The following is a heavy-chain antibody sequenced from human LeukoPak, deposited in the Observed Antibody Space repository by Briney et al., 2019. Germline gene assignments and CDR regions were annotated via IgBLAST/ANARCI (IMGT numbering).Heavy chain of an antibody. D-gene: IGHD3-10*01. CDR2: MNPNSGNT. J-gene: IGHJ6*03. CDR1: GYTFTSYD. CDR3: ARGPTYYGSGSYGVYYYYMDV. V-gene: IGHV1-8*03. Sequence: ASVKVSCKASGYTFTSYDINWVRQATGQGLEWMGWMNPNSGNTGYAQKFQGRVTITRNTSISTAYMELSRLRSEDTAGYYCARGPTYYGSGSYGVYYYYMDVWGKGTTVTVSS.